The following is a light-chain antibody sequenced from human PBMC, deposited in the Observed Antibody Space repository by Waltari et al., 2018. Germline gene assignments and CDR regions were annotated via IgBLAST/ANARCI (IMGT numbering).Light chain of an antibody. CDR2: DVS. V-gene: IGLV2-14*03. CDR3: SSYTSSSTLGI. CDR1: SSDVGGYNH. Sequence: QSALTQPASVSGSPGQSISISCTGTSSDVGGYNHVSWYQQHPGKAPKLMIYDVSHRPSGISKRFSGSKSGNTASLIISGLQAEDEADYYCSSYTSSSTLGIFGGGTKLTVL. J-gene: IGLJ2*01.